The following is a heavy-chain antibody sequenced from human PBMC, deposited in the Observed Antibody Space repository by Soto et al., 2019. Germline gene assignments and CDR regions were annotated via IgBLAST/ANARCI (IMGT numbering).Heavy chain of an antibody. CDR1: GGSMSSYY. J-gene: IGHJ4*02. Sequence: PSETLSLTCTVSGGSMSSYYWTWLRQSPGRGLEWIVYISYSGSTYYNPSLKSRVTISADTSKNQFSLRMNSMIAADTAVYYCARADPDASVGYWGQGTLVTVSS. V-gene: IGHV4-59*01. CDR2: ISYSGST. CDR3: ARADPDASVGY. D-gene: IGHD2-15*01.